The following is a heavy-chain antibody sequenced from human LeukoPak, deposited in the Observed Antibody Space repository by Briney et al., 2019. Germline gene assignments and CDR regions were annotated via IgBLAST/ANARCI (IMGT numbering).Heavy chain of an antibody. CDR2: IFYTGST. CDR3: ARDGDFDWLLSDVFDI. D-gene: IGHD3-9*01. J-gene: IGHJ3*02. CDR1: SGSISTSNYY. Sequence: KSSETLSLTCTVSSGSISTSNYYWGWVRQPPGKALEWIGNIFYTGSTYYSPSLKSRVTISLDTSRNQFSLKLSSVTAADTAVYYCARDGDFDWLLSDVFDIWGQGTMVTVSS. V-gene: IGHV4-39*07.